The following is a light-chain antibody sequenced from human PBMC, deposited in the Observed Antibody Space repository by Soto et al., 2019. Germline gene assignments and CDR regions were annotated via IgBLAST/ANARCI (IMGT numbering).Light chain of an antibody. CDR1: RSVLYSSNNKNY. CDR2: WAS. V-gene: IGKV4-1*01. J-gene: IGKJ1*01. CDR3: QQYYSTPAWT. Sequence: DIVMTQSPDSLAVSLGERATINCKSSRSVLYSSNNKNYLAWYQQKPGQPPKLLIYWASTRESGVPDRFSGSVSGTDFTLPISSLQAEDVAVYYCQQYYSTPAWTFGQGTKVEIK.